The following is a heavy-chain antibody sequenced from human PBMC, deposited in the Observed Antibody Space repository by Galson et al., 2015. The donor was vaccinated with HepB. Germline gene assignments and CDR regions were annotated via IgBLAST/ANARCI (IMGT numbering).Heavy chain of an antibody. CDR3: GSGDSGWYFY. CDR2: VDPEDGET. D-gene: IGHD6-19*01. Sequence: VKVSCKVSGYTFTDYYVHWVQQAPGKGLEWMGLVDPEDGETIYAEKFQGRVTITADTSTDTAYMELSSLRSEDTAVYYCGSGDSGWYFYWGQGTLLTVSS. CDR1: GYTFTDYY. V-gene: IGHV1-69-2*01. J-gene: IGHJ4*02.